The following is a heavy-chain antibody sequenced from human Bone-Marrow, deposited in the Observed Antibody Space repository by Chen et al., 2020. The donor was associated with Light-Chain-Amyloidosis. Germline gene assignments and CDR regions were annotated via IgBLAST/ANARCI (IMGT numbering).Heavy chain of an antibody. CDR2: IYYSGST. J-gene: IGHJ4*02. Sequence: QLQLQESGPGLVKPSETLSLTCTVSDGSLSSSTYYWGWIRQPPGKGLEWIGTIYYSGSTYYNPSLKSRVTISVDTSKNQFSLNLSSVTAADTAVYYCAGHSGYHYFDNWGQGTPVTVSS. D-gene: IGHD5-12*01. CDR1: DGSLSSSTYY. V-gene: IGHV4-39*01. CDR3: AGHSGYHYFDN.